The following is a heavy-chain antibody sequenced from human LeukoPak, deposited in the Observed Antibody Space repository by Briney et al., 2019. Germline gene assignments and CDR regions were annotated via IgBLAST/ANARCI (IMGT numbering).Heavy chain of an antibody. CDR3: ARVGSRIVGATKILDY. CDR1: GYTFTGYY. Sequence: SVKVSCKASGYTFTGYYMHWVRQAPGQGLEWMGWINPNSGGTNYAQKFQGRVTMTRDTSISTAYMELSRLRSDDTAVYYCARVGSRIVGATKILDYWGQGTLVTVSS. D-gene: IGHD1-26*01. CDR2: INPNSGGT. J-gene: IGHJ4*02. V-gene: IGHV1-2*02.